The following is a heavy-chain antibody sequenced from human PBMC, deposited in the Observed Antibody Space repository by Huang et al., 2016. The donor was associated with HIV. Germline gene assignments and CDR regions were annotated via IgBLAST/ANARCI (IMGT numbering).Heavy chain of an antibody. CDR1: GFSISTYG. D-gene: IGHD6-19*01. CDR2: IKQDGSEK. J-gene: IGHJ1*01. Sequence: EVQLVESGGGLVQPGGSLRVSCAVSGFSISTYGMSWVRQTTGKGLEWVASIKQDGSEKDYVDAVKGRFIISRDNAKNSLYLQMNSLRAEDTAVYYCTRGPLGWLVHRYFYHWGQGTLVTVSS. CDR3: TRGPLGWLVHRYFYH. V-gene: IGHV3-7*01.